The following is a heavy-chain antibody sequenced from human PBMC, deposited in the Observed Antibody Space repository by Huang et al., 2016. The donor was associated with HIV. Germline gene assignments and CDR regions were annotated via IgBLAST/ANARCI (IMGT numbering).Heavy chain of an antibody. CDR3: GGSSGYWSFDY. CDR2: ISTNNGDT. V-gene: IGHV1-18*04. CDR1: DYTFTSYG. J-gene: IGHJ4*01. D-gene: IGHD3-22*01. Sequence: QVQLVQSGGEVKKPGASVKVSCKASDYTFTSYGIGWVRQAPGQGLGWRGRISTNNGDTNYAQKFQGRVTMTTDTSTSTAYMELRSLRSDDTAVYYCGGSSGYWSFDYWGQGTLVTVSS.